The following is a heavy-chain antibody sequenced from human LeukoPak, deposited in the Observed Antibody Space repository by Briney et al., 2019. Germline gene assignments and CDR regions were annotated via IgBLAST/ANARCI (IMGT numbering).Heavy chain of an antibody. Sequence: SETLSLTCTVSGGSISSGGHYWSWIRQHPGKGLEWIGYIYYSGSTYYNPSLKSRVTISVDTSKNQFSLKLSSVTAADTAVYYCARDLGTAMRLWGQGTLVTVSS. V-gene: IGHV4-31*03. J-gene: IGHJ4*02. CDR3: ARDLGTAMRL. CDR1: GGSISSGGHY. D-gene: IGHD5-18*01. CDR2: IYYSGST.